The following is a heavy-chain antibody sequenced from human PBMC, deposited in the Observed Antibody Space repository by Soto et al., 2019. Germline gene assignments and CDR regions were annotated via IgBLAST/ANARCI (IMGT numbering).Heavy chain of an antibody. V-gene: IGHV1-8*01. CDR2: MNPNSGNT. D-gene: IGHD3-22*01. Sequence: GASLKVSCKASGYTFTSYEINWVRQATGQGLEWMGWMNPNSGNTGYAQKFQGRVTMTRNTSISTAYMELSSLRSEDTAVYYCARAYYDSSGYYVVHAFDIWGQGTMVTVSS. J-gene: IGHJ3*02. CDR1: GYTFTSYE. CDR3: ARAYYDSSGYYVVHAFDI.